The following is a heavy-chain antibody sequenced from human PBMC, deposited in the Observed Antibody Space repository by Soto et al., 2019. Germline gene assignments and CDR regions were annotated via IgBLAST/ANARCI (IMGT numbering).Heavy chain of an antibody. J-gene: IGHJ5*02. Sequence: QVQLVQSGAEVKKPGASVKVSCKASGYTFTSYGISWVRQAPGQGPEWMGWVSAYNGNTNYAQKLQGRVTMTTDTYKSTAYMELRCVGSDDTAVYYCARAPTGDRGNWFDPWGQGTLVTVSS. CDR2: VSAYNGNT. CDR1: GYTFTSYG. D-gene: IGHD7-27*01. V-gene: IGHV1-18*01. CDR3: ARAPTGDRGNWFDP.